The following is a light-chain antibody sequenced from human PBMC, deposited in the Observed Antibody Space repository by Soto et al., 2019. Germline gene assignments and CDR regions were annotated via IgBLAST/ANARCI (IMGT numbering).Light chain of an antibody. CDR2: DVS. V-gene: IGLV2-14*01. CDR3: TSYTSSGTPI. CDR1: STDVGAFDY. Sequence: QSALTQPASVSGSPGQSITISCTGTSTDVGAFDYVSWYQHHPGKAPKLMIYDVSDRPSGVSNRFSASKSGNTASLTISGLQAEDEADYYCTSYTSSGTPIFGGGTKVTVL. J-gene: IGLJ2*01.